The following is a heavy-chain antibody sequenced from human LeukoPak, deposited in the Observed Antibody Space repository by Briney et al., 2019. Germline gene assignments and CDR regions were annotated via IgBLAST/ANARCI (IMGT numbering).Heavy chain of an antibody. V-gene: IGHV3-7*03. Sequence: GGSLRLSCAASGFTFSSYWMSWVRQAPGKGLEWVANIKLDGSEKYYVDSVKGRFTISRDNSKNTLYLQMNSLRAEDTAVYYCAKEVASAAVGTVGFDPWGQGTLVTVSS. J-gene: IGHJ5*02. CDR1: GFTFSSYW. D-gene: IGHD6-13*01. CDR2: IKLDGSEK. CDR3: AKEVASAAVGTVGFDP.